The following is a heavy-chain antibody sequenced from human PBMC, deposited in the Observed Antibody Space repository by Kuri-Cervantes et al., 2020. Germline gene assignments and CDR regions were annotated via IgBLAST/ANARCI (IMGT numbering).Heavy chain of an antibody. V-gene: IGHV3-21*04. D-gene: IGHD3-10*01. CDR3: AKDYGSGSYFYYYYYMDV. J-gene: IGHJ6*03. CDR2: ISSSSSYI. CDR1: GFTFSSYS. Sequence: GESLKISCAASGFTFSSYSMNWVRQAPGKGLEWVSSISSSSSYIYYADSVKGRFTISRDNAKNSLYLQMNSLRAEDTALYYCAKDYGSGSYFYYYYYMDVWGKGTTVTVSS.